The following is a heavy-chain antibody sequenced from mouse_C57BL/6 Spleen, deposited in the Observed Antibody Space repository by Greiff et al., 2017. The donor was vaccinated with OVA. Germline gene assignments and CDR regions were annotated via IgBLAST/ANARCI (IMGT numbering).Heavy chain of an antibody. CDR2: IDPSDSYT. J-gene: IGHJ3*01. CDR1: GYTFTSYW. CDR3: ARMGPFAY. Sequence: QVQLQQPGAELVMPGASVKLSCKASGYTFTSYWMHWVKQRPGQGLGWIGEIDPSDSYTNYNQKFKGKSTLTVDESSSTAYMQLSSLTSEDSAVYYCARMGPFAYWGQGTLVTVSA. V-gene: IGHV1-69*01.